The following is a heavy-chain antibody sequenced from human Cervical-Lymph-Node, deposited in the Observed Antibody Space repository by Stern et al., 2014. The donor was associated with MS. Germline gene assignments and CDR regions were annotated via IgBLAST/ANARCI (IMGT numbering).Heavy chain of an antibody. J-gene: IGHJ4*02. Sequence: EVQLVESGGGLVQPGGSLRLSCAGSGFKFRSFAMSWVRQAPGKGLEWVSAISGDGGTTYNADSVKGRFTISRDNSKTTLFLQMNSLRVDDTAVYYCTEGEGTSSFPEFWGQGTLVSVSS. CDR3: TEGEGTSSFPEF. V-gene: IGHV3-23*04. D-gene: IGHD6-6*01. CDR1: GFKFRSFA. CDR2: ISGDGGTT.